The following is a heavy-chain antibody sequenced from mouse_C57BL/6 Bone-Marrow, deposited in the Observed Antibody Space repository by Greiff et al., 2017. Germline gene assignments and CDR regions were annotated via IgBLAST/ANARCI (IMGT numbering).Heavy chain of an antibody. CDR1: GYTFTSYW. J-gene: IGHJ4*01. V-gene: IGHV1-72*01. CDR3: ALYYYGSSPYYYAMDY. CDR2: IDPNSGGT. D-gene: IGHD1-1*01. Sequence: QVQLQQPGAELVKPGASVKLSCKASGYTFTSYWMHWVKQRPGRGLEWIGRIDPNSGGTKYNEKFKSKATLTVDKPSSTAYMQLSSLTSEDSAVYYCALYYYGSSPYYYAMDYWGQGTSVTVSS.